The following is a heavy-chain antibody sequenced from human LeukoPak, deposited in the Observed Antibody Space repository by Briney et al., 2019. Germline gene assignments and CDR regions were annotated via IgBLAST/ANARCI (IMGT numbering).Heavy chain of an antibody. CDR2: ISSSSSYT. D-gene: IGHD2/OR15-2a*01. J-gene: IGHJ4*02. V-gene: IGHV3-11*05. Sequence: PGGSLRLSCAASGFTFSGYYMSWIRQAPGKGLEWVSYISSSSSYTNYADSVKGRFTISRDNAKNSLYLQMNSLRAEDTAVYYCARAPILYYFDYWGQGTLVTVSS. CDR1: GFTFSGYY. CDR3: ARAPILYYFDY.